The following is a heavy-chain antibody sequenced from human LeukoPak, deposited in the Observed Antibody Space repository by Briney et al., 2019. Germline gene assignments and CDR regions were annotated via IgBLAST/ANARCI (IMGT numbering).Heavy chain of an antibody. CDR1: GYTFTNYY. V-gene: IGHV1-46*01. Sequence: ASVKVSCKGFGYTFTNYYMHWVRQAPGQGPEWMGIVNPNDGSTTYAQKFQGRVTMTRDMSTNAVHMELSSLRSDDTAEYFCAIVSPMTTVARGQGAFDIWGQGTMVIVSA. CDR3: AIVSPMTTVARGQGAFDI. J-gene: IGHJ3*02. D-gene: IGHD4-23*01. CDR2: VNPNDGST.